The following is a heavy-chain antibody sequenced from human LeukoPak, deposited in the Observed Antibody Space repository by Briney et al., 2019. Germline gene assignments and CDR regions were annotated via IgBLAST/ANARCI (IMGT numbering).Heavy chain of an antibody. CDR1: GFTFSDYY. CDR3: ARGSRVWFGDLLFDY. Sequence: GGSLRLSCAASGFTFSDYYMSWIRQAPGKGLEWVSYISSSSSYTNYADSVKGRFTISRDNAKNSLYLQMNSLRAEDTAVYYCARGSRVWFGDLLFDYWGQGTLVTVSS. D-gene: IGHD3-10*01. CDR2: ISSSSSYT. V-gene: IGHV3-11*06. J-gene: IGHJ4*02.